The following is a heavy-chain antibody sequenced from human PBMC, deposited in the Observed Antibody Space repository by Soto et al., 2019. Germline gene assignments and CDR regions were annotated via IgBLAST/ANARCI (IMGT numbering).Heavy chain of an antibody. CDR3: GVVVVPAAVHY. V-gene: IGHV4-4*02. CDR2: IYHSGST. CDR1: SASISATNW. J-gene: IGHJ4*02. Sequence: QVRLQESGPGLVKPSGTLSLTCAVSSASISATNWWSWVRQPPGKGLEWIGQIYHSGSTNYNPSLKSRVTISVDTSKNQFSLDLSSVTAADTAVYYCGVVVVPAAVHYWGQGTLVTVSS. D-gene: IGHD2-2*01.